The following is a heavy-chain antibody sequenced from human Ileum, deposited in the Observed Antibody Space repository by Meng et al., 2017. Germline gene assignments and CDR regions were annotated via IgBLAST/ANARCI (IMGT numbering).Heavy chain of an antibody. V-gene: IGHV1-18*01. CDR2: VSRYSGQS. CDR3: AKDSVATATQFDS. CDR1: GYTFTDYG. J-gene: IGHJ4*02. D-gene: IGHD5-12*01. Sequence: QLQQVQSGAEVKKPGASVTVSCQASGYTFTDYGISWVRQAPGQRLQWLGWVSRYSGQSHYAQRVQDRVAMTTDTSTNTAYMELRCLRSDDTAVYYCAKDSVATATQFDSWGQGTLVTVSS.